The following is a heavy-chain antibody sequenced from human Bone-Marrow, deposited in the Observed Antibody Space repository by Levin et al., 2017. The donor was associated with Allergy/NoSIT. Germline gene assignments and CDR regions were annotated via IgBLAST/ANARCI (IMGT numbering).Heavy chain of an antibody. D-gene: IGHD5-24*01. CDR3: AKDSGWLQPDTFDV. J-gene: IGHJ3*01. CDR2: IKKDGSEI. Sequence: GGSLRLSCAASGFTFSSYWMNWVRQSPGKGLEWVANIKKDGSEIYYVDSVKGRFTISRDNTRNSLFLQMNSLRVEDTAVYYCAKDSGWLQPDTFDVWGQGTIVTVSS. CDR1: GFTFSSYW. V-gene: IGHV3-7*01.